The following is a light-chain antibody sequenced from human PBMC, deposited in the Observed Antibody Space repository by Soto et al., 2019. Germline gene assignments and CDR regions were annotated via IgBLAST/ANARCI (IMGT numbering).Light chain of an antibody. Sequence: DIVMTQSPDSLAVSLGERATINCKSSQSVLYSSNNKNYLAWYQQKPGQPPKLLIYWASTRESGVPDRFSGSGSGTDFTLTISSLQAEDVAVYYCQQYYSTPWTFGQGTKVASK. J-gene: IGKJ1*01. CDR2: WAS. V-gene: IGKV4-1*01. CDR1: QSVLYSSNNKNY. CDR3: QQYYSTPWT.